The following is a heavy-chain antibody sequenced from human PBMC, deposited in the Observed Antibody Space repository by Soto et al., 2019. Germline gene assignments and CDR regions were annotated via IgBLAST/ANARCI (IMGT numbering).Heavy chain of an antibody. J-gene: IGHJ5*02. Sequence: QLQLQESGPGLVKPSETLSLTCTVSGGSISSSSYYWGWIRQPPGKGLEWIGSIYYSGSTYYNPSLNSRVTTPVATSKTPSSLTLSSATAADTAVYSCARQVVAYCSGGSRSSPNRHRFDPWGQGTLVTVSS. CDR2: IYYSGST. CDR3: ARQVVAYCSGGSRSSPNRHRFDP. CDR1: GGSISSSSYY. V-gene: IGHV4-39*01. D-gene: IGHD2-15*01.